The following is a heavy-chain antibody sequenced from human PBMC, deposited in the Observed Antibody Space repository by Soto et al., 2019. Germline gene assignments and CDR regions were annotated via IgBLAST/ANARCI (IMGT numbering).Heavy chain of an antibody. D-gene: IGHD3-10*01. V-gene: IGHV3-13*01. CDR1: GFTFSSYD. CDR2: IGTAGDT. Sequence: EVQLVESGGGLVQPGGSLRLSCAASGFTFSSYDMHWVRQATGNGLEWVSAIGTAGDTYYPGSVKGRFPISRENAKNSLYLQMNSLRAGDTAVYYCARGPYGSGSPIAPYYFDFWGQGTLVTVSS. CDR3: ARGPYGSGSPIAPYYFDF. J-gene: IGHJ4*02.